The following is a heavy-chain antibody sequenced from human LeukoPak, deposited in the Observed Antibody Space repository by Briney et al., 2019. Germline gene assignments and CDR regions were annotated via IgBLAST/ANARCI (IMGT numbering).Heavy chain of an antibody. CDR2: VYYSGST. J-gene: IGHJ4*02. Sequence: SETLSLTCTVSGGSISNYFWSWIRQPPGKGLEWIGYVYYSGSTNYNPSLKSRVTISVDTSKNQFSLKLSSVTAADTAVFYRARYNNGLSYYFDYWGQGTLVTVSS. V-gene: IGHV4-59*08. CDR3: ARYNNGLSYYFDY. CDR1: GGSISNYF. D-gene: IGHD6-19*01.